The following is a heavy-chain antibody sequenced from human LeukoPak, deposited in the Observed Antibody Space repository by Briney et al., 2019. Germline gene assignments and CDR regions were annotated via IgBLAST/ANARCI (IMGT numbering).Heavy chain of an antibody. CDR3: ARFLGDYDYFDY. CDR1: GFTFSSYS. CDR2: ISSSSSYI. Sequence: GGSLRLSCAASGFTFSSYSMNWVRQAPGKGLEWVSSISSSSSYIYYADSVKGRFTISRDNAKNSLYLQMNSLRAEDTAVYYCARFLGDYDYFDYWGQGTLVTVSS. J-gene: IGHJ4*02. V-gene: IGHV3-21*01. D-gene: IGHD4-17*01.